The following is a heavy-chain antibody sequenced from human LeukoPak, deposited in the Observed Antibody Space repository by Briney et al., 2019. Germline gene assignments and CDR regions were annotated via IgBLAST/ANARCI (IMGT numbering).Heavy chain of an antibody. V-gene: IGHV4-59*01. CDR2: IYYSGST. Sequence: SETLSLTCTVSGGSISSYYWSWLRQPPGKGLEWLGYIYYSGSTNYNPSLKSRVTISVDTSKNQFSLKLSSVTAADTAVYYCARAAWFDPWGQGTLVTVSS. CDR3: ARAAWFDP. J-gene: IGHJ5*02. CDR1: GGSISSYY. D-gene: IGHD6-25*01.